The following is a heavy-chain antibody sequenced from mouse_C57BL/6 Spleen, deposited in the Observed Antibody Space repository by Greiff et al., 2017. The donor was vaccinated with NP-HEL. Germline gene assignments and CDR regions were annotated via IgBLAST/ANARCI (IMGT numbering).Heavy chain of an antibody. CDR3: ERAGVVNTYYVDY. V-gene: IGHV1-20*01. J-gene: IGHJ2*01. D-gene: IGHD2-1*01. Sequence: EVQLQQSGPELVKPGDSVKISCKASGYSFTGYFMNWVMQSHGKSLEWIGRINPYNGDTLYNQKFQGKATLTVDQSSSTAHMALRSLTSEDAAVYYCERAGVVNTYYVDYWGQGTTLTVSS. CDR1: GYSFTGYF. CDR2: INPYNGDT.